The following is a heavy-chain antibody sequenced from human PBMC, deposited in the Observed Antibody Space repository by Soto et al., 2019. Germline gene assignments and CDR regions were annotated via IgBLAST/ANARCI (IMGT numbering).Heavy chain of an antibody. V-gene: IGHV3-30*03. Sequence: QVKLVESGGGVVQPGRSLRLSCVASGFTFSSYGMHWVRQAPGKGLEWVAVISYDGNNIYYADSVKGRFTISRDNSKNTLSLQMNGLRPEDTAVYLCAREVRHLVTTRFRYGMHVWGQGTTVTVSS. D-gene: IGHD4-17*01. CDR2: ISYDGNNI. CDR1: GFTFSSYG. CDR3: AREVRHLVTTRFRYGMHV. J-gene: IGHJ6*02.